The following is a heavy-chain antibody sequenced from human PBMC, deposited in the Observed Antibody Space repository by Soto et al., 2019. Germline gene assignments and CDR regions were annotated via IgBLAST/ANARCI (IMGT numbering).Heavy chain of an antibody. CDR3: ARLGGFYQAFDQ. D-gene: IGHD3-22*01. Sequence: ETLSLTCSVSGGSMRSYHWSWIRQPPGKGLEWIGNIYYSGGTSNNPSLKSRVTMAVDTSNNQFSLKLNSVTAADTAVYFCARLGGFYQAFDQWGRGTLVTVSS. CDR1: GGSMRSYH. J-gene: IGHJ4*02. V-gene: IGHV4-59*01. CDR2: IYYSGGT.